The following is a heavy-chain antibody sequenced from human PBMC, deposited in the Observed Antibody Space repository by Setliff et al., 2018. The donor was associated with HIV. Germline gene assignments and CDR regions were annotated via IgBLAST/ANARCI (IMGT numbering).Heavy chain of an antibody. Sequence: GGSLRLSCSAPGFTFSDYYMSWIRQAPGKGLEWVSYISSSSSSYTNYADSVKGRFTITRDNAKNSLYLQMNSLRAEDTAVYYCARDSYYYDSSGYDYWGQGTLVTVSS. J-gene: IGHJ4*02. CDR3: ARDSYYYDSSGYDY. V-gene: IGHV3-11*06. CDR1: GFTFSDYY. CDR2: ISSSSSSYT. D-gene: IGHD3-22*01.